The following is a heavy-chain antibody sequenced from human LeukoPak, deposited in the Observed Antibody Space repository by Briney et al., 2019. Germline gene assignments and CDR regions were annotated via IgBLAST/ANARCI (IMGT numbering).Heavy chain of an antibody. CDR2: ITWDGDST. V-gene: IGHV3-43*01. CDR3: AKDIHVGSNSVLDS. J-gene: IGHJ4*02. CDR1: GFTFDDYA. D-gene: IGHD6-13*01. Sequence: GGSLRLSCAASGFTFDDYAMHWVRQAPGKGLEWVSLITWDGDSTYYADSVKGRFTISRDDSKNSLYLQMNSLRSEDTALYYCAKDIHVGSNSVLDSWGQGTLVTVSS.